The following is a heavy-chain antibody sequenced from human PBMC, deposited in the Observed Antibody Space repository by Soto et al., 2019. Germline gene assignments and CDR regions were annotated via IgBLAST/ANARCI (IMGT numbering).Heavy chain of an antibody. Sequence: PSETLSLSCTVSGYSISSGNYWGWIRQPPGKGLEWIGSVYHSEGSYYNPSLKSRVSITLDTSTSQVSLSLTSVTAAETAMYFCASARSYAGFNIWGQGTMVTVS. V-gene: IGHV4-38-2*02. J-gene: IGHJ3*02. CDR1: GYSISSGNY. CDR2: VYHSEGS. D-gene: IGHD2-2*01. CDR3: ASARSYAGFNI.